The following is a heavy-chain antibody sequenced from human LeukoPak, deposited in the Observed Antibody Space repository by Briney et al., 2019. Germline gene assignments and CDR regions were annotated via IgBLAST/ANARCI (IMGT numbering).Heavy chain of an antibody. CDR2: INPISGVT. CDR1: GYTFTGYY. V-gene: IGHV1-2*02. CDR3: ARGGYSGFDPFDY. J-gene: IGHJ4*02. D-gene: IGHD5-12*01. Sequence: ASVKVSCKASGYTFTGYYMHWVRQAPGQGLEWMGWINPISGVTNFAQNFLGRVSMSRDTSIRTAYLDMYSLTFDDKAVFYCARGGYSGFDPFDYWGQGTLVTVSS.